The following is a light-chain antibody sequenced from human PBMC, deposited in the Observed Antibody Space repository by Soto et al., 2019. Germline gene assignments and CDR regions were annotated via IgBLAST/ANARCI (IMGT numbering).Light chain of an antibody. V-gene: IGKV3-15*01. CDR2: GAT. J-gene: IGKJ5*01. Sequence: EIVLTQSPGILSLSPGERASLSCGASQSISSSFLAWYQQKPGQAPRLLIYGATTRATGIPARFSGSGSGTEFTLTISSLQSEDFATYYCLQDYNYPFTFGQGTRLEI. CDR1: QSISSS. CDR3: LQDYNYPFT.